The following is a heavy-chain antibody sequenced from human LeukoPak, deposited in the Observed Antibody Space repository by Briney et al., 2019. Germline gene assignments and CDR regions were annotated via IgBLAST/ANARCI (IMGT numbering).Heavy chain of an antibody. CDR1: GFTFSSYE. CDR3: ARFLNTPGARYYFTSGDYYGMDV. Sequence: PGGSLRLSCAASGFTFSSYEMNWVRHAPGKGLEWVSYISSSGGTIYYADSVKGRFTISRDNAKNSLYLQMNSLRAEDTAVYYCARFLNTPGARYYFTSGDYYGMDVWGQGTTVTVSS. CDR2: ISSSGGTI. J-gene: IGHJ6*02. V-gene: IGHV3-48*03. D-gene: IGHD3-10*01.